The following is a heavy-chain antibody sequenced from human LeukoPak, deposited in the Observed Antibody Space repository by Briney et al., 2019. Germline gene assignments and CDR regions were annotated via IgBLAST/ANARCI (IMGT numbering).Heavy chain of an antibody. V-gene: IGHV4-34*01. CDR1: GGSLSGYY. D-gene: IGHD2-2*01. CDR3: ARLDQLEYDYWYFDV. J-gene: IGHJ2*01. Sequence: PSETLSLTCAVDGGSLSGYYWSWIRQPPGMGLEWIGEITRSGDTNYNPSLKSRLTISVDTSKNQLSLRLRSVTAADTAVYYCARLDQLEYDYWYFDVWGRGTLVTVSS. CDR2: ITRSGDT.